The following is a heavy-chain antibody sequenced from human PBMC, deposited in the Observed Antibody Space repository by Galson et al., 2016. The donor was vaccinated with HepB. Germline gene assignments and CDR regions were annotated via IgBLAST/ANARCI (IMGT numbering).Heavy chain of an antibody. CDR3: ARDEGFYNGMDF. V-gene: IGHV4-61*01. CDR2: IHDSGNT. D-gene: IGHD2-2*02. CDR1: SAPVTNGTYY. J-gene: IGHJ6*02. Sequence: ETLSLTCTVSSAPVTNGTYYWSWVRQSPGKGLDWIGYIHDSGNTNYNPSIKSRVTISRDTSKNQFFLELTSVTAADTAVYYCARDEGFYNGMDFWGQGTTVTVAS.